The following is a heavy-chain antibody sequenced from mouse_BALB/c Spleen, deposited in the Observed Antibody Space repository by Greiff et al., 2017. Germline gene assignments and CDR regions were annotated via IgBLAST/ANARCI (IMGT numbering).Heavy chain of an antibody. J-gene: IGHJ2*01. CDR2: ISSGGGST. Sequence: EVKVVESGGGLVKPGGSLKLSCAASGFAFSSSDMSWVRQTPEKRLEWVAYISSGGGSTYYPDTVKGRFTISRDNAKNTLYLQMSSLKSADTAMYYCASQSNFYFDYWGQGTTLTVSS. D-gene: IGHD2-5*01. CDR1: GFAFSSSD. V-gene: IGHV5-12-1*01. CDR3: ASQSNFYFDY.